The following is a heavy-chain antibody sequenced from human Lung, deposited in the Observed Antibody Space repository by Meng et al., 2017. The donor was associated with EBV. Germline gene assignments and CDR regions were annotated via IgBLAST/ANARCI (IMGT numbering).Heavy chain of an antibody. CDR1: SGSIRNQY. CDR3: ARTLYYYMDY. V-gene: IGHV4-59*11. CDR2: IYDSGST. Sequence: QVELQEPGPGLVRPSETLSLTCTVSSGSIRNQYWSWIRQPPGKALEWIGYIYDSGSTTYNPSLKSRLTISSDTSKNQVSLRLTSVTAADTAVYYCARTLYYYMDYWGPGTLVTVSS. D-gene: IGHD2/OR15-2a*01. J-gene: IGHJ4*02.